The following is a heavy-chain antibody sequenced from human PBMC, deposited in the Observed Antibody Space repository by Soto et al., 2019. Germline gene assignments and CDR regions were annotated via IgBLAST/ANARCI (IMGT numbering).Heavy chain of an antibody. CDR1: GFTFSSYS. D-gene: IGHD3-10*01. CDR3: ARDGYGSGSYYNYGMDV. CDR2: ISSSSSYI. V-gene: IGHV3-21*01. J-gene: IGHJ6*02. Sequence: GGSLRLSCAASGFTFSSYSMNWVRQAPGKGLEWVSSISSSSSYIYYADSVKGRFTISRDNAKNSLYLQMNSLRAEDTAVYYCARDGYGSGSYYNYGMDVWGQGTTVTVSS.